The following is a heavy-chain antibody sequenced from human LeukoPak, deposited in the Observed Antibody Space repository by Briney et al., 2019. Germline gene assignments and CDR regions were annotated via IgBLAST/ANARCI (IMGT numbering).Heavy chain of an antibody. J-gene: IGHJ3*02. CDR1: GYILTSYD. CDR2: MNPNSGNT. CDR3: ARRGIAARRAFDI. V-gene: IGHV1-8*03. Sequence: ASVKVSCKASGYILTSYDINWVRQATGQGLEWMGWMNPNSGNTGYAQKFQGRVTITRNTSISTAYMELSSLRSEDTAVYYCARRGIAARRAFDIWGQGTMVTVSS. D-gene: IGHD6-6*01.